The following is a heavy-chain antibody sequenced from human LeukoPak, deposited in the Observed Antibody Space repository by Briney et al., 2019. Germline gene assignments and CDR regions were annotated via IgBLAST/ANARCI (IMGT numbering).Heavy chain of an antibody. CDR3: ARGLPGRDAFDV. CDR1: GGSISSFY. J-gene: IGHJ3*01. D-gene: IGHD3-16*01. CDR2: VFYSGNT. V-gene: IGHV4-59*13. Sequence: PSETLSLTCTVSGGSISSFYWNWIRQPPGKGLEWVGYVFYSGNTNYNPSLGSRVTISEDTPKNQFSLNLNSLTAADTAVYYCARGLPGRDAFDVWGQGTVVTVSS.